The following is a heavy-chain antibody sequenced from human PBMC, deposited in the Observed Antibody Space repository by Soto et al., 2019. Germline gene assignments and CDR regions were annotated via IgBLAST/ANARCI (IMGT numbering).Heavy chain of an antibody. D-gene: IGHD2-15*01. V-gene: IGHV1-69*12. J-gene: IGHJ5*02. CDR1: GGTFSSYA. CDR3: ARDRRDGFTLEDCWFDP. CDR2: IIPIFGTA. Sequence: QVQLVQSGAEVKKPGSSVKVSCKASGGTFSSYAISWVRQAPGQGLEWMGGIIPIFGTANYAQKFQGRVTITADESTSAAYMELSSLRSEDTAVYYCARDRRDGFTLEDCWFDPWGQGTLVTVSS.